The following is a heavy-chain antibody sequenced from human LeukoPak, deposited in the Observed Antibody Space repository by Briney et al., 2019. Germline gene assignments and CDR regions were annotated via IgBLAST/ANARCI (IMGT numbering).Heavy chain of an antibody. D-gene: IGHD3-9*01. CDR2: ISAYNGNT. Sequence: GASVKVSCKASGYTLTGYYIHWVRQAPGQGLEWMGWISAYNGNTNYAQKLQGRVTMTTDTSTSTAYMELRSLRSDDTAVYYCARVIRLRYFDWLFAAFDYWGQGTLVTVSS. CDR1: GYTLTGYY. CDR3: ARVIRLRYFDWLFAAFDY. J-gene: IGHJ4*02. V-gene: IGHV1-18*04.